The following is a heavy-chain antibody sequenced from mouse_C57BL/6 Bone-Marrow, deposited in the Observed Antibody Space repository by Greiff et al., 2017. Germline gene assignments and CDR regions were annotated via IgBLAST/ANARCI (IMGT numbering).Heavy chain of an antibody. J-gene: IGHJ4*01. CDR1: GYTFTSYW. CDR2: IDPNSGGT. CDR3: ARSGTAQATYAMDY. V-gene: IGHV1-72*01. D-gene: IGHD3-2*02. Sequence: QVQLKQPGAELVKPGASVKLSCKASGYTFTSYWMHWVKQRPGRGLEWIGRIDPNSGGTKYNEKFKSKATLTVDKPSSTAYMQLSSLTSEDSAVYYCARSGTAQATYAMDYWGQGTSVTVSS.